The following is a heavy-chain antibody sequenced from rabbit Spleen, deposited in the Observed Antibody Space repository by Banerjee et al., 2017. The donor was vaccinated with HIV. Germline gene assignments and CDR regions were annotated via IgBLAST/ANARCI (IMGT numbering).Heavy chain of an antibody. CDR1: GFDFSSYG. CDR2: IDPVFGRT. D-gene: IGHD1-1*01. V-gene: IGHV1S47*01. CDR3: ARDPAYASGSGYYNL. Sequence: QEQLKETGGGLVQPGGSLTLSCKASGFDFSSYGVSWVRQAPGKGLEWIGYIDPVFGRTYYSNWVNGRFTISNDNAQNTVFLRMTSLTVADTATYFCARDPAYASGSGYYNLWGPGTLVTVS. J-gene: IGHJ4*01.